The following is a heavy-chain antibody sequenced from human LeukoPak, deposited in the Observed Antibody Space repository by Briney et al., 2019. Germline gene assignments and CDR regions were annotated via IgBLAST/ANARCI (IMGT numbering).Heavy chain of an antibody. CDR3: ARGTGWGLSYYMDV. Sequence: SETLSLTCAVYGGSFSGYYWSWIRQPPGKGLEWLGEINHSGSTNYNPSLKSRVTISVDTSKNQFSLKLSSVTAADTAVYYCARGTGWGLSYYMDVWGKGTTVTVSS. D-gene: IGHD1-14*01. CDR1: GGSFSGYY. CDR2: INHSGST. J-gene: IGHJ6*03. V-gene: IGHV4-34*01.